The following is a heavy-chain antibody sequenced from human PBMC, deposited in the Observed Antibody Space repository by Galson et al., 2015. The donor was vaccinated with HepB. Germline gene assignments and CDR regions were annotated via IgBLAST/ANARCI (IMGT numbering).Heavy chain of an antibody. CDR3: AKTRDWYFDI. J-gene: IGHJ2*01. CDR1: GFTFSSYS. Sequence: SLRLSCAASGFTFSSYSMNWVRQAPGKGLEWVSTVSGGGGSIYYADSVRGRFTISRDTPKNTLYLQMNSLTADDTAVYYCAKTRDWYFDIWGRGTLVTVSS. CDR2: VSGGGGSI. V-gene: IGHV3-23*01.